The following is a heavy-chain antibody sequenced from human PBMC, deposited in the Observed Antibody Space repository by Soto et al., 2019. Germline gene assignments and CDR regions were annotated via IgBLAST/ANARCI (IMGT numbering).Heavy chain of an antibody. CDR2: IWYDGSNK. V-gene: IGHV3-33*01. CDR1: GFTFSSYG. J-gene: IGHJ6*02. D-gene: IGHD2-2*01. Sequence: PGGSLRLSCAASGFTFSSYGMHWVRQAPGKGLEWVAVIWYDGSNKYYADSVKGRFTISRDNSKNTLYLQMNSLRAEDTAVYYCARDSGYCSSTSCNPLYYYYGMDVWGQGTTGTVSS. CDR3: ARDSGYCSSTSCNPLYYYYGMDV.